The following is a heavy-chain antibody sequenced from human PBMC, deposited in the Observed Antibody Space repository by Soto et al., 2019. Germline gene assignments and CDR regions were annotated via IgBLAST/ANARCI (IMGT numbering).Heavy chain of an antibody. D-gene: IGHD5-12*01. CDR3: ARDREIIVATNIYYYYYMDV. V-gene: IGHV3-33*01. CDR2: IWYDGSNK. Sequence: ESGGGVVQPGRSLRLSCAASGFTFSSYGMHWVRQAPGKGLQWVAVIWYDGSNKYYADSVKGRFTISRDNSKNTLYLQMNSLRAEDTAVYYCARDREIIVATNIYYYYYMDVWGKGTTVTVSS. CDR1: GFTFSSYG. J-gene: IGHJ6*03.